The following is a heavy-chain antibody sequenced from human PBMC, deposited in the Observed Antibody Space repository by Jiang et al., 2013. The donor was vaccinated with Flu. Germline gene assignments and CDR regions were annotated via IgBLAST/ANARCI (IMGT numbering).Heavy chain of an antibody. V-gene: IGHV3-30*18. J-gene: IGHJ3*02. Sequence: GGGVVQPGRSLRLSCAASGFTFSSYGMHWVRQAPGKGLEWVAVISYDGSNKYYADSVKGRFTISRDNSKNTLYLQMNSLRAEDTAVYYCAKDPRRYGSGSSSQDAFDIWGQGTMVTVSS. CDR1: GFTFSSYG. CDR2: ISYDGSNK. CDR3: AKDPRRYGSGSSSQDAFDI. D-gene: IGHD3-10*01.